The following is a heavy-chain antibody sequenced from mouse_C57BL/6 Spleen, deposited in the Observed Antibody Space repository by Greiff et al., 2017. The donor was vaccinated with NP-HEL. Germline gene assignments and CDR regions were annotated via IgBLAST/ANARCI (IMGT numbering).Heavy chain of an antibody. V-gene: IGHV14-4*01. D-gene: IGHD1-1*01. CDR2: IDPENGDT. CDR1: GFNIKDDY. Sequence: VQLQQSGAELVRPGASVKLSCTASGFNIKDDYMHWVKQRPEQGLEWIGWIDPENGDTEYASKFQGKATITADTSSNTAYLQLSSLTSEDTAVYYCTGALLRSAWFAYWGQGTLVTVSA. J-gene: IGHJ3*01. CDR3: TGALLRSAWFAY.